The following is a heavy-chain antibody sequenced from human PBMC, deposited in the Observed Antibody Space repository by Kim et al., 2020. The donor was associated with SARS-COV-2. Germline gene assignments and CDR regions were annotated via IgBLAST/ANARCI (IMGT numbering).Heavy chain of an antibody. J-gene: IGHJ3*02. V-gene: IGHV5-51*01. CDR2: IYPGDSDT. Sequence: GESLKISCKGSGYSFTSYWIGWVRQMPGKGLEWMGIIYPGDSDTRYSPSFQGQVTISADKSISTAYLQWSSLKASDTAMYYCARLISVKSESREDVVAWGIWGQGTMVTVSS. D-gene: IGHD2-15*01. CDR3: ARLISVKSESREDVVAWGI. CDR1: GYSFTSYW.